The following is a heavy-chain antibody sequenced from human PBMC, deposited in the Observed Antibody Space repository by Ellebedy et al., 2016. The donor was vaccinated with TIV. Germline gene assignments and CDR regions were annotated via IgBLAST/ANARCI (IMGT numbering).Heavy chain of an antibody. J-gene: IGHJ4*02. V-gene: IGHV1-18*01. CDR3: ARVGFPPGGDY. CDR1: GYTFITYG. Sequence: AASVKVSCKASGYTFITYGISWARQAPGQGLEWMGWISAYNGKTKYVQKFQGRVIMTTETSTSTAHMELRSLRSDDTAVYYCARVGFPPGGDYWGQGTLVTVPS. D-gene: IGHD3-10*01. CDR2: ISAYNGKT.